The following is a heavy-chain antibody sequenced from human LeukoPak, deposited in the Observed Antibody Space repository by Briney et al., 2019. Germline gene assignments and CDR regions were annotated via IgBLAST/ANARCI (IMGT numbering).Heavy chain of an antibody. V-gene: IGHV1-46*01. D-gene: IGHD3-3*01. Sequence: ASVKVSCKASGYTFTSYYMHWVRQAPGQGLEWMGIINPSGGSTSYAQKFQGRVTMTRDTSTSTVYMELSSLRSEDTAVYYCARDPTHYDSWSGYKFDPWGQGTLVTVSS. CDR1: GYTFTSYY. J-gene: IGHJ5*02. CDR3: ARDPTHYDSWSGYKFDP. CDR2: INPSGGST.